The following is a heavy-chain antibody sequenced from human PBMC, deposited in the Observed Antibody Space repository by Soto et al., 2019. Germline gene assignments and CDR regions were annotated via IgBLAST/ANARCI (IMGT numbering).Heavy chain of an antibody. Sequence: PGGSLRLSCAASGFTFSSYAMSWVRQAPGKGLEWVSAISGSGGSTYYADSVKGRFTISRDNSKNTLYLQMNSLRAEDTAVYYCATAPYCGGDCYSGGPQYFQHWGQGTLVTVSS. V-gene: IGHV3-23*01. CDR2: ISGSGGST. J-gene: IGHJ1*01. CDR3: ATAPYCGGDCYSGGPQYFQH. CDR1: GFTFSSYA. D-gene: IGHD2-21*02.